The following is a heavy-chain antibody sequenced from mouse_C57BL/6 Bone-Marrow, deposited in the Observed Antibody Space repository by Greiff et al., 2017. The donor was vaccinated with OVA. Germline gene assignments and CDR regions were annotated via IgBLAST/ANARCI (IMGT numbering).Heavy chain of an antibody. D-gene: IGHD2-4*01. J-gene: IGHJ4*01. CDR1: GFSLTSYG. CDR3: AKHGNYDYEKYYAMDY. Sequence: QVQLKQSGPGLVAPSQSLSITCTVSGFSLTSYGVDWVRQPPGKGLEWLGVIWGGGSTNYYSALMSSLSISKDNYKSQVFLKMTSLQTDDTAMYYCAKHGNYDYEKYYAMDYWGQGTSVTVSS. V-gene: IGHV2-9*01. CDR2: IWGGGST.